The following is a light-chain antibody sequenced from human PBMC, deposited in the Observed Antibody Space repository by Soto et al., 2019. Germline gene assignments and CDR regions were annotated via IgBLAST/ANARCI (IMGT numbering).Light chain of an antibody. J-gene: IGLJ1*01. CDR2: EVS. V-gene: IGLV2-14*01. CDR3: SSYTGSSTPYV. CDR1: SSDVGGYNY. Sequence: QSALTQPASVSGSPGQSITLSCTGTSSDVGGYNYVSWYQQHPGKAPKLMIYEVSNRPSGVSNRFSGSRSGNTASLAISGLQADDEADYYCSSYTGSSTPYVFGTGTKVTVL.